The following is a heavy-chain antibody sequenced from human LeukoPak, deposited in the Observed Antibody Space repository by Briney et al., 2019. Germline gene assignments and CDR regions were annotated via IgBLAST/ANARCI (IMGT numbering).Heavy chain of an antibody. D-gene: IGHD6-13*01. J-gene: IGHJ3*02. V-gene: IGHV3-7*01. CDR1: GFTFSRHY. CDR2: IKQDGRDK. CDR3: AREGITSSGDDAFDI. Sequence: PGGSLRLSCAASGFTFSRHYMTWVRQASGKGLEWVANIKQDGRDKYFVDSVRGRFTISRDNAKNSLYLQMNSLRAEDTAVYYCAREGITSSGDDAFDIWSQGTMVTVSS.